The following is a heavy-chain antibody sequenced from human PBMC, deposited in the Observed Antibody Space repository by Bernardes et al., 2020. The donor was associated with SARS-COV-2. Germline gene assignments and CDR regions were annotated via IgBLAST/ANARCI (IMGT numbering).Heavy chain of an antibody. CDR3: ASHGDILTGFYRDRSDY. CDR2: INPNSGGT. J-gene: IGHJ4*02. Sequence: ASVKVSCKTSGYSFTGYYLHWVRQAPGQGLEWMGRINPNSGGTNYAQKFQGRVTMTRDTSISTAYMELSRLTSDDTAVYYCASHGDILTGFYRDRSDYWGQGTLVTVSS. D-gene: IGHD3-9*01. CDR1: GYSFTGYY. V-gene: IGHV1-2*06.